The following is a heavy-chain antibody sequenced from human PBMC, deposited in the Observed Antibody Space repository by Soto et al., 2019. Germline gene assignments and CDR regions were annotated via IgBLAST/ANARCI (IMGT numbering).Heavy chain of an antibody. CDR3: ARAKKRVDTAMRDYYYYGMDV. V-gene: IGHV3-13*01. J-gene: IGHJ6*02. CDR1: GFTFSSYD. Sequence: GGSLRLSCAASGFTFSSYDMHWVRQATGKGLEWVSAIGTAGDTYYPGSVKGRFTISRENAKNSLYLQMNSLRAEDTAVYYCARAKKRVDTAMRDYYYYGMDVWGQGTTVTVSS. D-gene: IGHD5-18*01. CDR2: IGTAGDT.